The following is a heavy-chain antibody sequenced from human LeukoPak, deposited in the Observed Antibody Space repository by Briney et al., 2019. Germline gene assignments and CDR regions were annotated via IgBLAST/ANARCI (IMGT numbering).Heavy chain of an antibody. V-gene: IGHV4-59*08. CDR2: IYYSGST. J-gene: IGHJ6*02. D-gene: IGHD4-17*01. Sequence: SETLSLTCTVSGGSISSYYWSWIRQPPGKGLEWIGYIYYSGSTNYNPSLKSRVTISVDTSKNQFSLKLSSVTAADTAVYYCARNTAAAFYYYYGMDVWGQGTTVTASS. CDR1: GGSISSYY. CDR3: ARNTAAAFYYYYGMDV.